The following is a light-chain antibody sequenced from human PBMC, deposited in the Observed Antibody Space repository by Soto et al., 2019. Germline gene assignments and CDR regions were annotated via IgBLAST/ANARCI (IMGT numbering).Light chain of an antibody. V-gene: IGKV3-11*01. CDR3: QQRSNRRT. CDR1: LSIGIY. Sequence: EIVLTQSPATLSLSPGERATLSCRACLSIGIYLAWYQQKSGQAPRLLIYYASSRATGIPARFSGSWSGTDFTLTINSLEPEDFALYFCQQRSNRRTFGGGTKVDIK. CDR2: YAS. J-gene: IGKJ4*01.